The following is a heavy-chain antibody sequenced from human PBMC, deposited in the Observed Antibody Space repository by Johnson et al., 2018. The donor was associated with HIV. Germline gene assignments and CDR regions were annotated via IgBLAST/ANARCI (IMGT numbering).Heavy chain of an antibody. D-gene: IGHD1-26*01. CDR1: GFTFSSYA. Sequence: QVQLVESGGGLIQPGGSLRLSCAASGFTFSSYAMHWVRQAPGKGLEWVAVISYDGSNKYYADSVKGRFTISRDNSKNTLYLQMNSLRAEDTAVYYCARDPEGAPPLGAFDIWGQGTWVIVSS. CDR3: ARDPEGAPPLGAFDI. CDR2: ISYDGSNK. J-gene: IGHJ3*02. V-gene: IGHV3-30*04.